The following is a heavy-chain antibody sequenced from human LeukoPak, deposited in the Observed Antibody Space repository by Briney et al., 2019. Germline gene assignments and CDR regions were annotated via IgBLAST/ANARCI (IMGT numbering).Heavy chain of an antibody. CDR2: ISAYNGNT. CDR1: RYTFTRYG. D-gene: IGHD3/OR15-3a*01. V-gene: IGHV1-18*01. J-gene: IGHJ5*02. CDR3: ARGPMDWLLWRRYSFDP. Sequence: SVKVSCKACRYTFTRYGLIGVRQAPGQGLEWMGWISAYNGNTNYVQKLQGRVTMTTDTSTSTAYMERSSLRSADTAVYYCARGPMDWLLWRRYSFDPCGQGTLVTVSS.